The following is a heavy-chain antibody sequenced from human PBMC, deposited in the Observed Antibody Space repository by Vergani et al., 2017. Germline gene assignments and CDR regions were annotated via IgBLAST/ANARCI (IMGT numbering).Heavy chain of an antibody. Sequence: QVQLVQSGAEVKKPGSSVKVSCKASGGTFSSYAISWVRQAPGQGLEWMGGIIPIFGTANYAQKFQGRVTITADESTSTAYMELSSLRSEDTAVYYCARDRGYCSSTSCSPDAVDIWGQGTMVTVSS. CDR3: ARDRGYCSSTSCSPDAVDI. D-gene: IGHD2-2*01. CDR1: GGTFSSYA. V-gene: IGHV1-69*01. J-gene: IGHJ3*02. CDR2: IIPIFGTA.